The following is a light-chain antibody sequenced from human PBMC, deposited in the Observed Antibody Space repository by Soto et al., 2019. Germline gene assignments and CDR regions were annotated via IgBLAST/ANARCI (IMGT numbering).Light chain of an antibody. CDR3: SSYTSSSTPYV. Sequence: QSVLAHPASLSGSPGQSIIISCTGTSSDVGAYNYVSWYQQYPGKAPKLMIYDVANRPSGVSDRFSGSKSGSTASLTISGLQAEDEAHYYCSSYTSSSTPYVFGTGTKVTVL. J-gene: IGLJ1*01. CDR1: SSDVGAYNY. CDR2: DVA. V-gene: IGLV2-14*01.